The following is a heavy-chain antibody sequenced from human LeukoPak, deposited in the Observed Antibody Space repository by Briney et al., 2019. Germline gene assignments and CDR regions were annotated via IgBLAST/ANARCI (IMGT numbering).Heavy chain of an antibody. D-gene: IGHD3-3*01. J-gene: IGHJ4*02. Sequence: GGSLRLSCAASGFTFSDYYMSWIRQAPGKGLEWVSYISSSGSTTYYADSVKGRFTISRDNARNSLYLQMNSLRAEDTAVYYCARVPGAIFGVVPYYFDYWGQGTLVTVSS. CDR1: GFTFSDYY. V-gene: IGHV3-11*04. CDR2: ISSSGSTT. CDR3: ARVPGAIFGVVPYYFDY.